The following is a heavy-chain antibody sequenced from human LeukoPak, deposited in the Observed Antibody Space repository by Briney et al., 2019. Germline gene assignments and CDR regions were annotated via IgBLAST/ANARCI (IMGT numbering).Heavy chain of an antibody. V-gene: IGHV4-31*03. CDR2: IYYSGST. D-gene: IGHD3-10*01. J-gene: IGHJ4*02. Sequence: SETLSLTCTVSGGSISSGGYYWSWIRQHPGKGLERIGYIYYSGSTYYDPSLKSRVTISVDTSKNQFSLKLSSVTAADTAVYYCASALMTVRGVIGYFDYWGQGTLVTVSS. CDR3: ASALMTVRGVIGYFDY. CDR1: GGSISSGGYY.